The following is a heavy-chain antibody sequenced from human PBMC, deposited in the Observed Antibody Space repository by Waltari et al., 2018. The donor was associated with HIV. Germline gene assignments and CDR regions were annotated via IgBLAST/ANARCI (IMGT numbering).Heavy chain of an antibody. Sequence: QVQLQESGPGLVKSSETLSLTCVVSGGSISSYNSGSWVRQPPGRGLEWIGEMYHRGSTNYNSSLKSRATISIDKARNQFSLKLTSVTAADTAVYYCARVVSGDYASSWFDPWGQGILVTVST. D-gene: IGHD4-17*01. J-gene: IGHJ5*02. CDR2: MYHRGST. CDR3: ARVVSGDYASSWFDP. V-gene: IGHV4-4*02. CDR1: GGSISSYNS.